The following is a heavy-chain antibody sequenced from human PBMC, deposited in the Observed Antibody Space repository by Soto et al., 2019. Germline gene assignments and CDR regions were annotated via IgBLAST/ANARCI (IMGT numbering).Heavy chain of an antibody. J-gene: IGHJ2*01. CDR1: GYNFITSG. V-gene: IGHV1-18*01. CDR3: ARGRYFATTHRQWWYFDL. Sequence: QVQLVQSGPEVKRPGASVKVSCKASGYNFITSGINWVRQAPGQGLEWMGWISTANGDGKYAQKFKGRVTMTSEVSTTTAYMELTNLKSDDTAVYFCARGRYFATTHRQWWYFDLWGRGTLVTVSS. D-gene: IGHD3-10*01. CDR2: ISTANGDG.